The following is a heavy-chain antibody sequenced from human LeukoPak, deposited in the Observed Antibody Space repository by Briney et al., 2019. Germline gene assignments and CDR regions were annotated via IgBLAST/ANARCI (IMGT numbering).Heavy chain of an antibody. V-gene: IGHV3-21*04. D-gene: IGHD1-7*01. J-gene: IGHJ4*02. CDR2: ISSSRSYI. Sequence: GGSLRLACAASGFTFSSYSMNWVRQAPGKGLEWVSFISSSRSYIYYADSVKGRFTISRDNSKNTLYLQVNSLRAEDTAVYYCAKDRLELTAWGQGTLVTVSS. CDR3: AKDRLELTA. CDR1: GFTFSSYS.